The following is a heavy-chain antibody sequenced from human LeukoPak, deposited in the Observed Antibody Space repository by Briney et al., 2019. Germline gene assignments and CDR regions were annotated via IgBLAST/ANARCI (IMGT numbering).Heavy chain of an antibody. D-gene: IGHD1-14*01. CDR2: IYSGGST. J-gene: IGHJ4*02. CDR3: ARETSRSYYFGY. Sequence: GGSLRLSCAASGFTVSSNYMSWVRQAPGKGLEWVSVIYSGGSTYYADSVKGRFTISRDNSKNALYLQMNSLRAEDTAVYYCARETSRSYYFGYWGQGTLVTVSS. CDR1: GFTVSSNY. V-gene: IGHV3-66*01.